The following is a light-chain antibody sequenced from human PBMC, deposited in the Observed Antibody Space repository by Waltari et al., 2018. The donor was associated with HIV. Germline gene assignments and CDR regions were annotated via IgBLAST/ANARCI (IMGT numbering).Light chain of an antibody. CDR1: RDISHD. Sequence: DIQMSQAPSSLSASVGDRGTITCRASRDISHDLAWYQQKSGEVPKLLIYGASTLRSGVSSRFRGSGSGTEFTLTINGLQPEDVASYYCQNYDSAPVAFGQGTRLEI. J-gene: IGKJ5*01. CDR3: QNYDSAPVA. V-gene: IGKV1-27*01. CDR2: GAS.